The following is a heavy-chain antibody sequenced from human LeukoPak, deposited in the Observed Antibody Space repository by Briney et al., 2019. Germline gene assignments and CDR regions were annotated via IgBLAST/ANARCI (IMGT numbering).Heavy chain of an antibody. Sequence: GGSLRLSCAASGFTFSTCAMSWVRQAPGKGLEWVSTISGGGRSTYYADSVKGRFTVSRDNSKNTLFLQMNSLRAEDTAVYYCAKDGGLWVSAHWGDSWGRGTLVTVSS. D-gene: IGHD7-27*01. J-gene: IGHJ4*02. CDR1: GFTFSTCA. CDR3: AKDGGLWVSAHWGDS. CDR2: ISGGGRST. V-gene: IGHV3-23*01.